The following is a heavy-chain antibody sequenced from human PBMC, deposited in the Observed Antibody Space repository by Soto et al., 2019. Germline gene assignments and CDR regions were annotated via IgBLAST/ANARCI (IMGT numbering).Heavy chain of an antibody. CDR1: GGSISSSSYY. J-gene: IGHJ4*02. D-gene: IGHD4-17*01. V-gene: IGHV4-39*07. CDR3: ARGDSTVTSPAGGFDY. CDR2: IYYSGST. Sequence: SETLSLTCTVSGGSISSSSYYWGWIRQPPGKGLEWIGNIYYSGSTNYNPSLKSRVTISVDTSKNQFSLKLSSVTAADTAVYYCARGDSTVTSPAGGFDYWGQGTLVTVSS.